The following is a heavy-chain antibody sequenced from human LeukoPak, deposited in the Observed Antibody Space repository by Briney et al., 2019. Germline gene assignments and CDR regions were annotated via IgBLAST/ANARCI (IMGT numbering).Heavy chain of an antibody. Sequence: GGSLRLSCVASGFAFSDYSMSWIRQAPGKGLEWVSYISSSGSTIYYADSVKGRFTISRDNAKNSLYLQMNSLRAEDTAVYYCARDTRILDFDYWGQGTLVTVSS. J-gene: IGHJ4*02. CDR3: ARDTRILDFDY. CDR1: GFAFSDYS. CDR2: ISSSGSTI. V-gene: IGHV3-11*04. D-gene: IGHD2-8*02.